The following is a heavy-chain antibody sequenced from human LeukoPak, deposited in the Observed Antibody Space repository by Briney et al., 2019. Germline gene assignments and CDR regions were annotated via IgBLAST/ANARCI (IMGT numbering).Heavy chain of an antibody. D-gene: IGHD6-13*01. CDR1: GYTFTSYG. CDR3: ARVHSGSWWGGYNWFDP. J-gene: IGHJ5*02. CDR2: ISAYNGNT. Sequence: GASVKVSCKASGYTFTSYGISWVRQAPGQGLEWMGWISAYNGNTNYAQKLQGRVTMTTDTSTSTAYMELRSLRSDDTAVYYCARVHSGSWWGGYNWFDPWGQGTLVTVSS. V-gene: IGHV1-18*01.